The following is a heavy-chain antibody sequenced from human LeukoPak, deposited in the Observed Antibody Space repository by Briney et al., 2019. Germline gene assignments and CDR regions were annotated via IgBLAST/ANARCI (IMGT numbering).Heavy chain of an antibody. CDR2: ISDSGATT. Sequence: QPGGSLRLSCAVSGFTFSSYAMSWVRQAPGKGLEWGSAISDSGATTYYADSVKGRFTISRDNARSTLYLQMNSLRAEDTALYYCAKDTSIGRYCTNGVCSPFDYWGQGTLVTVSS. V-gene: IGHV3-23*01. D-gene: IGHD2-8*01. CDR3: AKDTSIGRYCTNGVCSPFDY. J-gene: IGHJ4*02. CDR1: GFTFSSYA.